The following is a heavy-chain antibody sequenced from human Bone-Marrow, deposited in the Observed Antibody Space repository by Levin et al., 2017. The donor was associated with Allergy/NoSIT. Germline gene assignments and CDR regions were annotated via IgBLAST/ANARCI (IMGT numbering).Heavy chain of an antibody. J-gene: IGHJ4*02. Sequence: GGSLRLSCAASGFVLSRNHMSWVRQAPGKGLEWLSVTYSGGATSYRDSVKGRFTIARDNFKNTLYLQMNSLGPEDTAIYYCARDNFDTPGELDYWGQGTLVTVSS. V-gene: IGHV3-53*01. D-gene: IGHD1-26*01. CDR2: TYSGGAT. CDR1: GFVLSRNH. CDR3: ARDNFDTPGELDY.